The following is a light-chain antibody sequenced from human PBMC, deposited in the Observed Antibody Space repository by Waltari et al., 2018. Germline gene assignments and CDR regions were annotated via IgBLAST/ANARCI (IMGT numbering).Light chain of an antibody. Sequence: QSALTQPASMSASPGQSITISCTPTNNDVGTYYLVSWYQQHPGRAPKLLIFQGTKRPSEVSGRFSGSKSADTASLTISGLQPEDEADYYCCSYAGTWLFGGGTKVTVL. V-gene: IGLV2-23*01. J-gene: IGLJ3*02. CDR1: NNDVGTYYL. CDR2: QGT. CDR3: CSYAGTWL.